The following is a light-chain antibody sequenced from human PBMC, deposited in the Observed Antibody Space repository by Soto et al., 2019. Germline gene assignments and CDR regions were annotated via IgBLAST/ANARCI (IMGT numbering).Light chain of an antibody. Sequence: QLVLTQPPSASGTPGQRVTISCSGSSSNIGSNYVYWYQQLPGTAPTLLIYRNNQRPSGVPDRFSGSKSGTSASLAISGLRSEDEADYYCAAWDDSLSGLVVFGGGTKLTVL. CDR3: AAWDDSLSGLVV. CDR1: SSNIGSNY. J-gene: IGLJ2*01. V-gene: IGLV1-47*01. CDR2: RNN.